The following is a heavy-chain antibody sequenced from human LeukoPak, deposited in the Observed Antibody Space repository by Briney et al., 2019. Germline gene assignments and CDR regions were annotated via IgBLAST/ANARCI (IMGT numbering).Heavy chain of an antibody. CDR1: GFTVSINY. CDR2: IYSGGST. CDR3: ARGGVPLEWLLSVYFDY. D-gene: IGHD3-3*01. V-gene: IGHV3-66*02. Sequence: GGSLRLSCAASGFTVSINYMSWVRQAPGKGLEWVSVIYSGGSTYYADSVKGRFTISRDNSKNTLYLQMNSLRAEDTAVYYCARGGVPLEWLLSVYFDYWGQGTLVTVSS. J-gene: IGHJ4*02.